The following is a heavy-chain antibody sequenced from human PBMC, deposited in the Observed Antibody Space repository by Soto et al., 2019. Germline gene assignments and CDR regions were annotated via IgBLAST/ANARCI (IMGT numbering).Heavy chain of an antibody. Sequence: GGSLRLSCAASGFTFSDYYMSWIRQAPGKGLEWVSYISSSGSTIYYADSVKGRFTISRDNAKNSLYLQMNSLRGEDTAVFYCARDEGITSSSIGWYRNDAFDIWGQGTMVTVSS. CDR2: ISSSGSTI. D-gene: IGHD6-19*01. CDR1: GFTFSDYY. CDR3: ARDEGITSSSIGWYRNDAFDI. V-gene: IGHV3-11*01. J-gene: IGHJ3*02.